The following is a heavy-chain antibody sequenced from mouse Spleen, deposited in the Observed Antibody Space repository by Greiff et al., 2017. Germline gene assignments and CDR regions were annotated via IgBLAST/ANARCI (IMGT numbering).Heavy chain of an antibody. CDR2: INPSNGRT. CDR1: GYTFTSYW. V-gene: IGHV1S81*02. D-gene: IGHD4-1*01. CDR3: ARSNWDVYWYFDV. Sequence: VQLQQPGAELVKPGASVKLSCKASGYTFTSYWMHWVKQRPGQGLEWIGEINPSNGRTNYNEKFKSKATLTVDKSSSTAYMQLSSLTSEDSAVYYCARSNWDVYWYFDVWGAGTTVTVSS. J-gene: IGHJ1*01.